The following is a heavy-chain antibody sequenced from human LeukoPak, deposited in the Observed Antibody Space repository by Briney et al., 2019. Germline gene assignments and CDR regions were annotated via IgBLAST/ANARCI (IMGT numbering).Heavy chain of an antibody. CDR2: INHSGST. J-gene: IGHJ4*02. V-gene: IGHV4-34*01. CDR1: GGSVSSGYY. CDR3: ARGSGNYDFWSGYSDFDY. D-gene: IGHD3-3*01. Sequence: SETLSLTCTVSGGSVSSGYYWSWIRQPPGKGLEWIGEINHSGSTNYNPSLKSRVTISVDTSKNQFSLKLSSVTAADTAVYYCARGSGNYDFWSGYSDFDYWGQGTLVTVSS.